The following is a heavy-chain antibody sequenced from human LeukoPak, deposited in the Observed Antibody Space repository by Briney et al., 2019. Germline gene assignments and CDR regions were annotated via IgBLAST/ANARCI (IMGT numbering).Heavy chain of an antibody. Sequence: GGSLRLSCVASGLTFDDYGMSWVRQAPGKGLEWVSGINWNGGTTTYADSVKGRFTISRDNAKNSLYLQMNSLRVEDTAFYYCAKNSGANVYTYSFQYWGRGTLVTVSS. CDR1: GLTFDDYG. CDR2: INWNGGTT. D-gene: IGHD1-26*01. CDR3: AKNSGANVYTYSFQY. J-gene: IGHJ4*02. V-gene: IGHV3-20*04.